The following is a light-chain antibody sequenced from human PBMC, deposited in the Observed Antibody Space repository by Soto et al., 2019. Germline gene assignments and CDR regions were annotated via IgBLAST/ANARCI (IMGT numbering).Light chain of an antibody. CDR3: QQSLTIPYT. V-gene: IGKV1-39*01. J-gene: IGKJ2*01. Sequence: DIQMTQSPSSLSASVGDRVTITCRASQTISTHLNWYHQKPGKAPKLLIYAASTLQSGVPSRFSGSGSGTDFTLTINSLQPEDFATYYCQQSLTIPYTFGQGTKLEIK. CDR1: QTISTH. CDR2: AAS.